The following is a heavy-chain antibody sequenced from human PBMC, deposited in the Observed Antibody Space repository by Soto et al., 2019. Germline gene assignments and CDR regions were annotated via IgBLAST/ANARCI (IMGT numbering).Heavy chain of an antibody. CDR3: MRDVQGDTPAFVY. CDR1: GGTFNTYA. D-gene: IGHD2-21*02. Sequence: QVQLVQSGAEMKKPGSSVKVSCQSSGGTFNTYAMNWVRQAPGQGPEWMGDISLMFGAANYEPKFQGRVTITADDSTGTSYMQSTSLTSEDTALYICMRDVQGDTPAFVYWGQGTLVT. J-gene: IGHJ4*02. V-gene: IGHV1-69*19. CDR2: ISLMFGAA.